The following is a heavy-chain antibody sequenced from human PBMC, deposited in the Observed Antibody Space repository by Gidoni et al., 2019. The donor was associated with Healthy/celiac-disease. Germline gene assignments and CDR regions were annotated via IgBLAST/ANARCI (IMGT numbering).Heavy chain of an antibody. V-gene: IGHV4-39*01. Sequence: QLQLQESGPGLVKPSETLSLTCTVSGGSISSSSYYWGWIRQPPGKGLEWIGSIYYSGSTYYNPSLKSRVTISVDTSKNQFSLKLSSVTAADTAVYYCARHALDYSKFRRWFDPWGQGTLVTVSS. J-gene: IGHJ5*02. CDR2: IYYSGST. CDR3: ARHALDYSKFRRWFDP. CDR1: GGSISSSSYY. D-gene: IGHD4-4*01.